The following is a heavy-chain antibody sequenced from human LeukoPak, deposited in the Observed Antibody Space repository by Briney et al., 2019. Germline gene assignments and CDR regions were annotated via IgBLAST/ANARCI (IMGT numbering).Heavy chain of an antibody. CDR1: GFTFSNYW. D-gene: IGHD3-22*01. V-gene: IGHV3-74*01. CDR2: INTDGSSS. Sequence: GGSLRLSCVASGFTFSNYWMHWVRQAPGKGLVWVSHINTDGSSSNYADSVKGRFSSSGDNARNTLYLQMNSLRAEDTAVYFCAKRGVVIRVILVGFHKEAYYFDSWGQGALVTVSS. J-gene: IGHJ4*02. CDR3: AKRGVVIRVILVGFHKEAYYFDS.